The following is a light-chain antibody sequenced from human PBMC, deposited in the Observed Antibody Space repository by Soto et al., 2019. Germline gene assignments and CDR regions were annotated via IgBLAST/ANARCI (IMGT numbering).Light chain of an antibody. V-gene: IGKV3-11*01. Sequence: EIVMTQSPGTLSLSPGERPTLSCRASQSVSSYLAWYQQKPGQAPRLLIYDASNRATGIPARFSGSGSGTDLTLTISSLEPEDFAVYYCQQRSNWPPITFGQGTRLEIK. J-gene: IGKJ5*01. CDR3: QQRSNWPPIT. CDR2: DAS. CDR1: QSVSSY.